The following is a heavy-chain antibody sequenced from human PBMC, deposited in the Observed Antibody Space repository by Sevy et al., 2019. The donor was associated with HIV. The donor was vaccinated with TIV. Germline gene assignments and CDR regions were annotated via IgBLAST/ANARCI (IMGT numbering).Heavy chain of an antibody. D-gene: IGHD4-4*01. CDR3: ARVLHFDAFDI. CDR2: IKGSGGST. CDR1: GFTFRSYA. J-gene: IGHJ3*02. Sequence: GGSLRLSCTASGFTFRSYAMTWVRQAPGQGLQWVSSIKGSGGSTNYADSVKGRFTISRDNSKNTLYLQMNSLRAEDTAGYYCARVLHFDAFDIWGQGTMVTVSS. V-gene: IGHV3-23*01.